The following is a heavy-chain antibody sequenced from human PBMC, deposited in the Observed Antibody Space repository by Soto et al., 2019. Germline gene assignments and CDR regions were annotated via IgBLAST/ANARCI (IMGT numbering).Heavy chain of an antibody. CDR1: GFKFSDSW. D-gene: IGHD6-19*01. Sequence: EMQLVESGGGLVQPGGSLRLSCAASGFKFSDSWMHWVRQAPGKGLVWVSRIHPDGSMTHYADSVKGRFTTSRDNVKNTLLLRLSSLRAEDTAIYYCVRGIRSGDFWGQGTLVTVYS. CDR3: VRGIRSGDF. V-gene: IGHV3-74*01. J-gene: IGHJ4*02. CDR2: IHPDGSMT.